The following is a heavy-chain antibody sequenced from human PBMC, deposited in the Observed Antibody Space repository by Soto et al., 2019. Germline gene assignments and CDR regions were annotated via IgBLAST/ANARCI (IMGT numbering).Heavy chain of an antibody. Sequence: SETLSLTCTVSGGSISSYYWSWIRQPPGKGLEWIGYIYYSGSTNYNPSLKSRVTISVDTSKNQFSLKLSSVTAADTAVYYCAVEAQLLGFWSGYYPNWFDPWGQGTLVTVSS. V-gene: IGHV4-59*01. CDR2: IYYSGST. CDR3: AVEAQLLGFWSGYYPNWFDP. CDR1: GGSISSYY. D-gene: IGHD3-3*01. J-gene: IGHJ5*02.